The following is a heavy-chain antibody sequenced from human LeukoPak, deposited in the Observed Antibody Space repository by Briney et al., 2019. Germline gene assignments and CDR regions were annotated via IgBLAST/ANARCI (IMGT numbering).Heavy chain of an antibody. CDR1: GYTFITSY. Sequence: VASVTVSCKASGYTFITSYMHWVRQVSGQGLEWMEIINPSGGSTTYAQKFQGRVTMTRDTSTSTVYMDLSSLRSEDTAVYYCARAVADMCLDYWGQGTLVTVSS. CDR2: INPSGGST. CDR3: ARAVADMCLDY. V-gene: IGHV1-46*01. J-gene: IGHJ4*02. D-gene: IGHD6-19*01.